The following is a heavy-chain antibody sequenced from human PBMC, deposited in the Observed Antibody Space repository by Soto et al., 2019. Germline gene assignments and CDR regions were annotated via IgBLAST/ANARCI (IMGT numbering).Heavy chain of an antibody. CDR1: GGTFNNYA. D-gene: IGHD6-19*01. CDR2: IIPILGTP. J-gene: IGHJ5*02. CDR3: ARVREPWLLRYWFDP. Sequence: QVQLVQSGSEVKKPGSSVRVSCKASGGTFNNYAINWVRQAPGQGLEWMVGIIPILGTPNYAQKFQDSVTITVDESTRTAYMELTSLTSEDTAVYYCARVREPWLLRYWFDPWVQGTRVTVSS. V-gene: IGHV1-69*01.